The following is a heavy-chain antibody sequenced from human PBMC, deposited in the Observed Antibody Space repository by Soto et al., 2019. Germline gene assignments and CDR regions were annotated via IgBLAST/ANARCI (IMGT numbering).Heavy chain of an antibody. D-gene: IGHD5-18*01. CDR2: ISYDGSNK. V-gene: IGHV3-30-3*01. CDR3: ARDVDTAMAYNWFDP. J-gene: IGHJ5*02. Sequence: GGSLRLSCAASGFTFSSYAMHWVRQAPGKGLEWVAVISYDGSNKYYADSVKGRFTISRDNSKNTLYLQMNSLRAEDTAVYYCARDVDTAMAYNWFDPWGQGTLVTVSS. CDR1: GFTFSSYA.